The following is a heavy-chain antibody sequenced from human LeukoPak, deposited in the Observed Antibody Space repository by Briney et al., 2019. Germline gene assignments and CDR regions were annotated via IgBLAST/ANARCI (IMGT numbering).Heavy chain of an antibody. D-gene: IGHD4-11*01. V-gene: IGHV1-18*01. CDR3: ARDPDYSIDRPRFDP. Sequence: GASVKVSCKASGYTFTSYGISWVRQAPGQGLEWMGWISAYNGNTNYAQKLQGRVTMTTDTSTSTAYMELRSLRSDDTAVYYCARDPDYSIDRPRFDPWGQGTLVTVSS. J-gene: IGHJ5*02. CDR2: ISAYNGNT. CDR1: GYTFTSYG.